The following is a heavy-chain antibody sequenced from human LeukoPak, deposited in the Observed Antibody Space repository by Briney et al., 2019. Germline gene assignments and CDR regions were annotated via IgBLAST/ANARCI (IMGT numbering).Heavy chain of an antibody. J-gene: IGHJ4*02. D-gene: IGHD3-16*01. Sequence: GGSLRLSCAASGFSFSSYAMTWARQAPVKGLEWVSAISGDGTRTYYADSVKGRFTISRDNSKNTLYLEMNSLRVEDTAIYYCAKWPEGAMDYFDYWDQGTLVTVSS. CDR2: ISGDGTRT. V-gene: IGHV3-23*01. CDR3: AKWPEGAMDYFDY. CDR1: GFSFSSYA.